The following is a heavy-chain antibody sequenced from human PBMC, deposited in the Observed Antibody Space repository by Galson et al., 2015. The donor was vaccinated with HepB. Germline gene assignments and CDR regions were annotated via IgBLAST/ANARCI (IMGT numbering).Heavy chain of an antibody. CDR2: ISSSSSTI. D-gene: IGHD6-19*01. CDR3: ARDLIGPQWLVLGGDDY. Sequence: SLRLSCAASGFTFSSYSMNWVRQAPGKGLEWVSYISSSSSTIYYADSVKGRFTISRDNAKNSLYLQMNSLRDEDTAVYYCARDLIGPQWLVLGGDDYWGQGTLVTVSS. J-gene: IGHJ4*02. V-gene: IGHV3-48*02. CDR1: GFTFSSYS.